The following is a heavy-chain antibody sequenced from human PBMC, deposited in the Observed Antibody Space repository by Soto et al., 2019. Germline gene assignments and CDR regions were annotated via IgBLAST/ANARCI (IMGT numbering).Heavy chain of an antibody. D-gene: IGHD2-15*01. Sequence: QVQLVQSGAEVKKPGASVKVSCKASGYTFTSYYMHWVRQAPGQGLEWMGIINPSGGSTSYAQKYQGGVTMTRDTSTSTVYSELSSLRSEDTAVYYCASQVVVAEGGAFEIWVQGTMVTVSS. V-gene: IGHV1-46*03. J-gene: IGHJ3*02. CDR1: GYTFTSYY. CDR3: ASQVVVAEGGAFEI. CDR2: INPSGGST.